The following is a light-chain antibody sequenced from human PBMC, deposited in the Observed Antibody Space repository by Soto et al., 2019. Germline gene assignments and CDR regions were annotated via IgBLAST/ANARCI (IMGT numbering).Light chain of an antibody. Sequence: EIVLTQSPATLSLSPGERATLSCRASQSVSSYLAWYQQKPGQAPRLLIYDASNRATSIPARFSGSGSGTDFTRTISSLEPEDFAVYYCQQRSNWPPRITFGQGTRLEIK. CDR3: QQRSNWPPRIT. CDR1: QSVSSY. J-gene: IGKJ5*01. V-gene: IGKV3-11*01. CDR2: DAS.